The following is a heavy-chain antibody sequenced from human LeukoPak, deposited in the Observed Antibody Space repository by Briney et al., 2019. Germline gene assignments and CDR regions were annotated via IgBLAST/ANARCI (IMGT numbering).Heavy chain of an antibody. V-gene: IGHV3-48*01. CDR3: ARAVDTATDYFDY. D-gene: IGHD5-18*01. J-gene: IGHJ4*02. CDR2: ISTSSSAI. Sequence: GGSLRLSCAASGFTFSSYIMDWVRQAPGKGLEWVSCISTSSSAIYYADSMKGRFTISRDDAQNLLYLQMDSLRAEDTAVYYCARAVDTATDYFDYWGQGTLVTVSS. CDR1: GFTFSSYI.